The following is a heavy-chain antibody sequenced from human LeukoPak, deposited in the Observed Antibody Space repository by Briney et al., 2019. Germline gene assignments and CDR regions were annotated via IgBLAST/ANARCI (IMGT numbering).Heavy chain of an antibody. CDR3: ARAISHSNYGVDV. Sequence: RGSLRLSCAASGFTFTNHWMHWVRQAPGKGLVWVSRINSDGSSTSFADSVKGRFTISRDNAKNTLYLQMNSLRAEDTAVYYCARAISHSNYGVDVWGQGTTVTVSS. CDR1: GFTFTNHW. D-gene: IGHD6-13*01. J-gene: IGHJ6*02. CDR2: INSDGSST. V-gene: IGHV3-74*01.